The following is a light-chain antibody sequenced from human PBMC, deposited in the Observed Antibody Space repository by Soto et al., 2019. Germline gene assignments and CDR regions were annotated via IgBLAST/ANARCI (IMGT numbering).Light chain of an antibody. V-gene: IGKV1-8*01. Sequence: AIRMTQSPSSLSASTGDIVTISFLASQGISSYLAWYQKKPGKAPKLLIYDAYTLETGVPSRFSGSGSGTDFTLTISSLQADDFATYYCQQYDSYSWTFGQGTKVDI. CDR2: DAY. J-gene: IGKJ1*01. CDR3: QQYDSYSWT. CDR1: QGISSY.